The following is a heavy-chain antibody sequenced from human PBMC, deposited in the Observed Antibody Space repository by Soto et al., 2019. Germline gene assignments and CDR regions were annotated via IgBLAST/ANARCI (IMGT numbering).Heavy chain of an antibody. D-gene: IGHD3-22*01. CDR3: ARVGPAHYYDSSGYYSPLDY. Sequence: QVQLVQSGAEVKKPGSWVKVSCTASGDTFSSYAINWVRQAPGQGLEWMGGIIPMFGTANYAQKFKGRVTITAGESTSTVYMELSSLRSEDTAVYYCARVGPAHYYDSSGYYSPLDYWGQGTLVTVSS. V-gene: IGHV1-69*01. CDR1: GDTFSSYA. CDR2: IIPMFGTA. J-gene: IGHJ4*02.